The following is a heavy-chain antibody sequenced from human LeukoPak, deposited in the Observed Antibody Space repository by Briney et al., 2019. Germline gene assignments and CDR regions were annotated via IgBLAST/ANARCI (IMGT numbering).Heavy chain of an antibody. Sequence: GGSLRLSCAASGFTFSSYGMHWVRQAPGKGLEWVAVICYDGSNKYYADSVKGRFTISRDNSKNTLYLQMNSLRAEDTAVYYCARGDTMIVVVKDAFDIWGQGTMVTVSS. J-gene: IGHJ3*02. V-gene: IGHV3-33*01. CDR3: ARGDTMIVVVKDAFDI. CDR1: GFTFSSYG. CDR2: ICYDGSNK. D-gene: IGHD3-22*01.